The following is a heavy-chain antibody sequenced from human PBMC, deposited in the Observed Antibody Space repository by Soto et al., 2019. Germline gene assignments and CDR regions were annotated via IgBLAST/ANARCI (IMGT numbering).Heavy chain of an antibody. CDR2: ISSSSSYI. D-gene: IGHD3-9*01. Sequence: GGSLRLSCAASGFTFSSYSMNWVRQAPGKGLEWVSSISSSSSYIYYADSVRGRFTISRDNAKNSLYLQMNNLRAEDTAVYYCASVLHFDWLKHVWGQGTLVTVYS. CDR3: ASVLHFDWLKHV. J-gene: IGHJ4*02. V-gene: IGHV3-21*01. CDR1: GFTFSSYS.